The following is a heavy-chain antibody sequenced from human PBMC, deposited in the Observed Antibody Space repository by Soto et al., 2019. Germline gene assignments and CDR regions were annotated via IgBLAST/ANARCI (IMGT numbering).Heavy chain of an antibody. J-gene: IGHJ2*01. CDR3: ACLDGYNRYFDL. CDR1: GGSISTGGCS. CDR2: MFDTGKT. D-gene: IGHD5-12*01. Sequence: QVQLQESGSGLVKPSQTLSLTCAVSGGSISTGGCSWSWIRLPPGRALEWIGYMFDTGKTYYSSSRKSRVAMPVGRAQNQFSLRLESVTAADTAMYFCACLDGYNRYFDLWGSGTLVTVSS. V-gene: IGHV4-30-2*01.